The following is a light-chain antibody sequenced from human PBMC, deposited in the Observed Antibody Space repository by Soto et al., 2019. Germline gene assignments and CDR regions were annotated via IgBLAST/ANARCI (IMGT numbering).Light chain of an antibody. Sequence: EIVLTQSPGTLSLSPGERATLSCRASQSVSSNYLAWFQQRPGQPPRLLISGASSRATGTPDRFSGSGSGTDFTLTISRLEPEDFAVYHCQQYGGAPWTFGQGTKVEIK. CDR3: QQYGGAPWT. V-gene: IGKV3-20*01. CDR2: GAS. J-gene: IGKJ1*01. CDR1: QSVSSNY.